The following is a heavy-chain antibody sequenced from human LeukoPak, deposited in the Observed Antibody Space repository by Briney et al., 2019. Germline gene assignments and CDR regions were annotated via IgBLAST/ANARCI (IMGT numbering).Heavy chain of an antibody. Sequence: PSETLSLTCTVSGGSISTYYWSWIRQPPGRGLEWIGYVYYTGSTSYNPSLKSRVTMSLDASKNQFSLELNSVTPADTAVYYCARGGNYWPQWWFDPWGRGTLVSVSS. CDR2: VYYTGST. D-gene: IGHD1-26*01. J-gene: IGHJ5*02. CDR3: ARGGNYWPQWWFDP. CDR1: GGSISTYY. V-gene: IGHV4-59*01.